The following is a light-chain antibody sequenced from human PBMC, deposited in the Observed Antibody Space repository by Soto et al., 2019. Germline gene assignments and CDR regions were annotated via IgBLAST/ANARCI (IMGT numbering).Light chain of an antibody. V-gene: IGKV3-11*01. Sequence: EIWLTQSPATLSWSPGERATLSCRASQSVSSYLAWYQQKPGQAPRLLIYDASNRATGIPARFSGSGSGTDFTLTISSLEPEDFAVYYCQQRSNWPPITFGQGTRLE. J-gene: IGKJ5*01. CDR1: QSVSSY. CDR3: QQRSNWPPIT. CDR2: DAS.